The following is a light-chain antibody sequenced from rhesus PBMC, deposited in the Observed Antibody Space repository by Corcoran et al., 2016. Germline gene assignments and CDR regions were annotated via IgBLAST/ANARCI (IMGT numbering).Light chain of an antibody. CDR1: QGISSY. CDR2: AAS. Sequence: GDTVTITCRASQGISSYLNWFQQKPGKAPKLLIYAASSLESGVPSRFSGSGSGTEFTLTISSLQPEDFAAYYCLQPNSYPYSFGQGTKVEIK. CDR3: LQPNSYPYS. J-gene: IGKJ2*01. V-gene: IGKV1-28*01.